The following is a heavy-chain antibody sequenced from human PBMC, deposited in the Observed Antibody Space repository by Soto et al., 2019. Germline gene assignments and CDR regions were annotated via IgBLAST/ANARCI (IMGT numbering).Heavy chain of an antibody. D-gene: IGHD4-17*01. J-gene: IGHJ5*02. CDR3: ARDGDIYGDYWFDP. CDR1: GGSISSYY. V-gene: IGHV4-59*01. Sequence: QVQLQESGPGLVKPSETLSLTCTVSGGSISSYYWSWIRQPPGKGLEWIGYIYYSGSTNYNPSLKSRVTISVDTSKNQFSQKLSYVTAADTAVYYCARDGDIYGDYWFDPWGQGTLVTVSS. CDR2: IYYSGST.